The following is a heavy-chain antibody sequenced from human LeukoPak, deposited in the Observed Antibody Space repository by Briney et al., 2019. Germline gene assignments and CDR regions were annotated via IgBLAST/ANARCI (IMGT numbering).Heavy chain of an antibody. Sequence: ASVKVSCKASGYTFTGYYMHWARQAPGQGLEWMGWINPNSGGTNYAQKFQGRVTMTRDTSISTAYMELSRLRSDDTAVYYCARAEYDFWSGYSPFDYWGQGTLVTVSS. V-gene: IGHV1-2*02. J-gene: IGHJ4*02. CDR1: GYTFTGYY. D-gene: IGHD3-3*01. CDR2: INPNSGGT. CDR3: ARAEYDFWSGYSPFDY.